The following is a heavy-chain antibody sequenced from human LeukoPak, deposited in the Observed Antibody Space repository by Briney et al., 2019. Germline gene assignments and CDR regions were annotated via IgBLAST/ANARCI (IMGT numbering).Heavy chain of an antibody. D-gene: IGHD1-26*01. J-gene: IGHJ3*02. CDR3: ARAGGLYSGSYSDAFDI. Sequence: SETLSLTCNVSGVSISSSSYYWGWIRQPPGKGLEWIGRIYTSGSTNYNPSLKSRVTISVDTSKNQFSLKLSSVTAADTAVYYCARAGGLYSGSYSDAFDIWGQGTMVTVSS. CDR2: IYTSGST. CDR1: GVSISSSSYY. V-gene: IGHV4-61*02.